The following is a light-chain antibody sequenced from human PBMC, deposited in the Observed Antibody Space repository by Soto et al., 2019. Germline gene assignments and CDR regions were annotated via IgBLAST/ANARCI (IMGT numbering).Light chain of an antibody. Sequence: DIVMTQSPDSLAVSLGERATINCKSSQTVLSSSNNLKYLAWYQQKPGQSPRLLISDASNRATGIPARFSGSGSGTDFTLTISSLAPEDFAVYYCQQRYRWPLTFGGGTRVEIK. CDR3: QQRYRWPLT. CDR2: DAS. CDR1: QTVLSSSNNLKY. V-gene: IGKV4-1*01. J-gene: IGKJ4*01.